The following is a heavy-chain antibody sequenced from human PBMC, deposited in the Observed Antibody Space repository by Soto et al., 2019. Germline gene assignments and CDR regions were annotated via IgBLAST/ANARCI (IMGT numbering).Heavy chain of an antibody. D-gene: IGHD3-22*01. V-gene: IGHV1-3*01. CDR2: INAGSGNT. Sequence: ASVKVSCKASGCTFTSYAMHWVRQAPGQRLEWMGWINAGSGNTKYSQKFQGRVTITRDTSASTAYMELSSLRSEDTAVYYCARVPYYYDSSGYSDYWGQGTLVTVSS. J-gene: IGHJ4*02. CDR3: ARVPYYYDSSGYSDY. CDR1: GCTFTSYA.